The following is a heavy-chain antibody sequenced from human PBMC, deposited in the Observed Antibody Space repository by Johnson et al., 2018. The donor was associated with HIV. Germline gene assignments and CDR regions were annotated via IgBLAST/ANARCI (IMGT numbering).Heavy chain of an antibody. J-gene: IGHJ3*02. D-gene: IGHD3-22*01. V-gene: IGHV3-66*01. CDR3: ARLIAVVIDGFDI. Sequence: VQLVESGGGLVQPGGSLRLSCAASGFTVSSNYMSWVRQAPGKGLEWVSVIYSGGSTYYADSVKGRFTISRDNSKNTLYLQMNTLRAEDTAVYYCARLIAVVIDGFDIWGQGTMVTVSA. CDR1: GFTVSSNY. CDR2: IYSGGST.